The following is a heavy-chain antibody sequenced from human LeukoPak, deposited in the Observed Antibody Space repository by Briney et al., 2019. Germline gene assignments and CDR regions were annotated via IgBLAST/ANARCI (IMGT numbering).Heavy chain of an antibody. CDR2: IYYSGST. V-gene: IGHV4-38-2*02. CDR3: AREGYTTPLIPFDY. CDR1: GYSISSGYY. J-gene: IGHJ4*02. D-gene: IGHD1-1*01. Sequence: PSETLSLTCTVSGYSISSGYYWGWIRQPPGKGLEWIGSIYYSGSTYYNPSLKSRVTISVDTSKNQFSLKLSSVTAADTAVYYCAREGYTTPLIPFDYWGQGTLVTVSS.